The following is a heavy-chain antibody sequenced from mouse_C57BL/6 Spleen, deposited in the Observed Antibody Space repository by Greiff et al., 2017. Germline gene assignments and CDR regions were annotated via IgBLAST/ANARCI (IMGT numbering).Heavy chain of an antibody. CDR3: ARDYGSGYFDV. Sequence: VKVVESGPGLVQPSQSLSITCTVSGFSLTSYGVHWVRQSPGKGLEWLGVIWSGGSTDYNAAFISRLSISKDNSKSQVFFKMNSLQADDTAIYYCARDYGSGYFDVWGTGTTVTVSS. CDR1: GFSLTSYG. V-gene: IGHV2-2*01. CDR2: IWSGGST. D-gene: IGHD1-1*01. J-gene: IGHJ1*03.